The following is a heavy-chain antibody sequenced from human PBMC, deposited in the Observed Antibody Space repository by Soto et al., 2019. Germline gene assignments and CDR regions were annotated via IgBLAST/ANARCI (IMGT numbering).Heavy chain of an antibody. CDR3: ASHYDSSGYYYRGLDY. CDR2: VIPIVGTA. V-gene: IGHV1-69*12. D-gene: IGHD3-22*01. Sequence: QVQLVQSGAEVKKPGSSVKVSCKAYGGTFSSYAISWVRQAPGQGLEWMGGVIPIVGTADYAQKFQGRVTITADDSTSTAYMELSSLRSEDTAVYYCASHYDSSGYYYRGLDYWGQGTLVTVSS. CDR1: GGTFSSYA. J-gene: IGHJ4*02.